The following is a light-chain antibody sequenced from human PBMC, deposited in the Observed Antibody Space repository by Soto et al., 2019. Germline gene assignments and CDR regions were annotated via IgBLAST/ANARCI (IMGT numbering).Light chain of an antibody. CDR1: QGISSY. CDR3: QGLNDYPIT. J-gene: IGKJ5*01. V-gene: IGKV1-9*01. CDR2: AAS. Sequence: DIQLTQSPSFLSASVGDRVTITCRASQGISSYLAWYQQKPGEAPKFLIYAASTLRGGVPSRFSGSGSGTEFTLTISSLQPEDFATYYCQGLNDYPITFVQVTRLEIK.